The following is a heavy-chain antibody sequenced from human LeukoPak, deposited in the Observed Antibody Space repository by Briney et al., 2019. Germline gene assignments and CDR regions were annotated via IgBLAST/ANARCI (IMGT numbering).Heavy chain of an antibody. J-gene: IGHJ6*02. CDR1: GGSISSYY. CDR3: ARLRDHYYDSSGYYYVPHYYYCGMDV. Sequence: SETLSLTCTVSGGSISSYYWNWIRQPPGKGLEWIGYIYYSGGTNYNPSLKSRVTISVDTSKTQFSRKLSSVTAADTAVYYCARLRDHYYDSSGYYYVPHYYYCGMDVWGQGTTVTVSS. D-gene: IGHD3-22*01. V-gene: IGHV4-59*08. CDR2: IYYSGGT.